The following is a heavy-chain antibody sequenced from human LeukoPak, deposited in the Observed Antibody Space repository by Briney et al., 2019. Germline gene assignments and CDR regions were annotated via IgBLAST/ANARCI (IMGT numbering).Heavy chain of an antibody. D-gene: IGHD4-11*01. V-gene: IGHV1-18*01. CDR1: GYTFTSYC. Sequence: ASVKVSCKASGYTFTSYCISWVRQAPGQGLEWMGWISAYNGNTNYAQKLQGRVTMTTDTSTSTAYMELRSLRSDDTAVYYCAATVNYYYYMDVWGKGTTVTVSS. CDR2: ISAYNGNT. CDR3: AATVNYYYYMDV. J-gene: IGHJ6*03.